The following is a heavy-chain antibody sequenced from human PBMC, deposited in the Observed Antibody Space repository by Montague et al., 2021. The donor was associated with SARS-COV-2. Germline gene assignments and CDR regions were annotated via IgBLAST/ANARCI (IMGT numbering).Heavy chain of an antibody. CDR1: GGSISSGGYS. J-gene: IGHJ5*02. CDR2: IYHSGST. V-gene: IGHV4-30-2*01. CDR3: ARCLGTPYYCSGDSCYSSDCFDP. Sequence: TLSLTCAVSGGSISSGGYSWSWIRQPPGKGLEWIGYIYHSGSTYYNPSLKSRVTISVDRSKNQFSLKLSSVTAADTAVYYCARCLGTPYYCSGDSCYSSDCFDPWGQGTLVTVSS. D-gene: IGHD2-15*01.